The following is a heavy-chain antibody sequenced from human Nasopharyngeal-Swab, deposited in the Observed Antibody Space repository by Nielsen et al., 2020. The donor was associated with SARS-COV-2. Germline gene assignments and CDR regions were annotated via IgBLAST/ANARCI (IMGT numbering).Heavy chain of an antibody. CDR3: AREMRSSSGYGGRGMDV. CDR1: GFTFSSSR. V-gene: IGHV3-21*01. D-gene: IGHD6-13*01. CDR2: ISISSSDI. J-gene: IGHJ6*02. Sequence: GESLKISCAASGFTFSSSRMNWVRQAPGKGREWVSSISISSSDIYYADSVKGLFTISIDNAKNSLYLQMTSLRAEDTAVYYCAREMRSSSGYGGRGMDVWGQGTTVTVSS.